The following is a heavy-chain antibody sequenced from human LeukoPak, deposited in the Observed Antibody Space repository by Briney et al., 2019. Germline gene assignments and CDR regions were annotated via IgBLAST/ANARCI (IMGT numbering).Heavy chain of an antibody. CDR3: AKGVYSNPTYYYYYYMDV. J-gene: IGHJ6*03. D-gene: IGHD4-11*01. V-gene: IGHV3-23*01. Sequence: PGGSLTLSCAASGFSFSDYYMSWVRQAPGKGLEWVSGISTGDGRTFHADSVNGRFTISRDNSKNTLYLQMSSLRAEDTAVYYCAKGVYSNPTYYYYYYMDVWGRGTTVTVSS. CDR1: GFSFSDYY. CDR2: ISTGDGRT.